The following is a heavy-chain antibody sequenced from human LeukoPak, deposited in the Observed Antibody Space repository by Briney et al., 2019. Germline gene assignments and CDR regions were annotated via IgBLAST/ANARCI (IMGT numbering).Heavy chain of an antibody. J-gene: IGHJ4*02. Sequence: GGSLRLSCAAPGFTFSSYWMHWVRQAPGKGLVWVSRISSDGSSTRYADSVKGRFTISRDNAKNTLYLQMNSLRAEDTAVYYCVRAGLGFDYWGQGTLVTVSS. CDR3: VRAGLGFDY. D-gene: IGHD3/OR15-3a*01. CDR1: GFTFSSYW. V-gene: IGHV3-74*01. CDR2: ISSDGSST.